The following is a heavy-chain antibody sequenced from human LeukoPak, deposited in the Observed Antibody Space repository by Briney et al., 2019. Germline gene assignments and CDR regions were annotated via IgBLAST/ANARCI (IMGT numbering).Heavy chain of an antibody. V-gene: IGHV4-4*07. CDR2: IYTSGST. CDR3: ASSPRVAGLGYY. Sequence: SETLSLTCTVSGGSISSYYWSWIRQPAGKGLEWIGRIYTSGSTNYNPSLKSRVTMSVDTSKNQFSLKLSSVTAADTAAYYCASSPRVAGLGYYWGQGTLVTVSS. CDR1: GGSISSYY. D-gene: IGHD6-19*01. J-gene: IGHJ4*02.